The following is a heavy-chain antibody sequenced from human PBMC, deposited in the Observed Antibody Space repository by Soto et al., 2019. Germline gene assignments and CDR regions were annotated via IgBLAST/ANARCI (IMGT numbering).Heavy chain of an antibody. CDR3: SKWHRLGT. J-gene: IGHJ1*01. Sequence: SETLSLTCTVSGGSIDSSNWWTWARQTPANGLELIGEISRTGSTNYNPSLGGRVTMSVDRSNNQFFLKMNSFIGADTAGDCCSKWHRLGTWGRGILVAVSS. CDR2: ISRTGST. CDR1: GGSIDSSNW. V-gene: IGHV4-4*01. D-gene: IGHD3-16*01.